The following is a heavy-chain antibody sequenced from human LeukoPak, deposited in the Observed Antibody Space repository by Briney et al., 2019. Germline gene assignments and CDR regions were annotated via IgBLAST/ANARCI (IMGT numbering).Heavy chain of an antibody. CDR2: IYSGGST. V-gene: IGHV3-66*01. CDR1: GFSVSSNY. J-gene: IGHJ4*02. CDR3: ARARGYSYGNGFDY. Sequence: GGSLRLSCAASGFSVSSNYMSWVRQAPGKGLEWVSLIYSGGSTSYADSVKGRFTISRDNSKNTLYLQMNSLRAEDTAVYYCARARGYSYGNGFDYWGQGTLVTVSS. D-gene: IGHD5-18*01.